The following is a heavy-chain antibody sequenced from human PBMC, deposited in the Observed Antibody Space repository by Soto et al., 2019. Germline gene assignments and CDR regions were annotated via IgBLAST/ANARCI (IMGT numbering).Heavy chain of an antibody. J-gene: IGHJ4*02. D-gene: IGHD3-9*01. CDR2: IYWDDDK. V-gene: IGHV2-5*02. Sequence: QITLKESGPTLVKPTQTLTLTCTFSGYSLSTSGVGVGWIRQPPGMALEWLALIYWDDDKRYSPSLKSRLTSTKDTSKNQVVLIMTNMDPVDTATYYCAHDLRYFDWLMWGGFDYWGQGTLVTGSS. CDR1: GYSLSTSGVG. CDR3: AHDLRYFDWLMWGGFDY.